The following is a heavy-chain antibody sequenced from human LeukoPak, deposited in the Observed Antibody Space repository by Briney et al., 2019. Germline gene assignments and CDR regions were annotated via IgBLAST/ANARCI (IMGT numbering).Heavy chain of an antibody. CDR3: ARIRGSGDYFDY. J-gene: IGHJ4*02. Sequence: SGPTLVNPTQTLTQTCTFSGFSLSTPGMCVSWIRQPPGKALEWLALIDWDDDKYYTTSLKTRLTISKATSKTQVVLTVTNMDPVDTATHYCARIRGSGDYFDYWGQGTPVTVSS. CDR1: GFSLSTPGMC. CDR2: IDWDDDK. V-gene: IGHV2-70*01. D-gene: IGHD7-27*01.